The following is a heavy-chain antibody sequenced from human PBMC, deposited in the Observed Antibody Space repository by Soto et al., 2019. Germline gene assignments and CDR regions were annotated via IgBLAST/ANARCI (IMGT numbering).Heavy chain of an antibody. CDR2: ISGSGST. CDR1: GGSVSSGYNY. D-gene: IGHD5-18*01. CDR3: ATESGSTYGYFDY. J-gene: IGHJ4*02. V-gene: IGHV4-30-4*01. Sequence: PSETLSLTCTVSGGSVSSGYNYWSRIRQSPGKGLEWIGYISGSGSTGYNPSLKNRLTMSVDRSKNQFTLRLTSVTAADTAVYFCATESGSTYGYFDYWGQGTQVTVSS.